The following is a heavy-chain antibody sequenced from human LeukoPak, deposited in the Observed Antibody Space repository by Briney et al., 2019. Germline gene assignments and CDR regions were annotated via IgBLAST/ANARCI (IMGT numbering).Heavy chain of an antibody. CDR3: ARVRPLGYCSGGSCYYDY. CDR1: GGTFSSYA. D-gene: IGHD2-15*01. J-gene: IGHJ4*02. Sequence: GASVKVSCKASGGTFSSYAISWVRQAPGQGLEWMGRIIPILGIANYAQKFQGGVTITADKSTSTAYMELSSLRSEDTAVYYCARVRPLGYCSGGSCYYDYWGQGTLVTVSS. V-gene: IGHV1-69*04. CDR2: IIPILGIA.